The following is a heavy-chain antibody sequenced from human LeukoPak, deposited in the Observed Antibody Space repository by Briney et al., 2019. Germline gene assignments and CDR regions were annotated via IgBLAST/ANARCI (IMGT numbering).Heavy chain of an antibody. CDR2: INHSGST. Sequence: SETLSLTCAVDGGSFSGYYWSWIRQPPGKGLEWIGEINHSGSTNYNPSLKSRVTISVDTSKNQFSLKLSSVTAADTAVYYCARVKKDDFWSGYCFDYWGQGTLVTVSS. V-gene: IGHV4-34*01. J-gene: IGHJ4*02. CDR3: ARVKKDDFWSGYCFDY. D-gene: IGHD3-3*01. CDR1: GGSFSGYY.